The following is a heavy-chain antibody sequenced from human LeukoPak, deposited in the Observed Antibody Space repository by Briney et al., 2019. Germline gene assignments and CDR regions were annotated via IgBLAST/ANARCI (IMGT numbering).Heavy chain of an antibody. Sequence: GVSLRLSCAASGFTFTDFYMSWIRQAPGKGLEWVSYISISGTTIYYADSVKGRFTFSRDNAKNSLYLQMNSLRAEDTAVYYCVREEGLPPDYYYYGLDVWGQGTTVIVSS. CDR3: VREEGLPPDYYYYGLDV. V-gene: IGHV3-11*04. CDR2: ISISGTTI. D-gene: IGHD5-12*01. CDR1: GFTFTDFY. J-gene: IGHJ6*02.